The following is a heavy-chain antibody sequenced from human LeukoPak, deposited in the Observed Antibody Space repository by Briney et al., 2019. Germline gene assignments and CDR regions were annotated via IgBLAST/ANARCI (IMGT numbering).Heavy chain of an antibody. D-gene: IGHD6-13*01. CDR3: ARDNPYSSSWPYGMDV. V-gene: IGHV4-31*03. CDR2: IYYSGST. Sequence: SETLSLTCTVSGGSISSGGYYWSWIRQHPGKGLEWIGYIYYSGSTYYNPSLKSRVTISVDTSKNQFSLKLSSVTAADTAVYYCARDNPYSSSWPYGMDVWGQGTTVTVSS. J-gene: IGHJ6*02. CDR1: GGSISSGGYY.